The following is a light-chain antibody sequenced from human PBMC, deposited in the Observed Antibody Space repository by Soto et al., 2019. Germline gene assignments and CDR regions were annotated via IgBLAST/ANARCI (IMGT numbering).Light chain of an antibody. J-gene: IGLJ1*01. CDR1: SSDVGGYNY. V-gene: IGLV2-14*01. Sequence: LTQPASVSGSPGQSITISCTGTSSDVGGYNYVSWFQQHPGKAPKFMIYGVSNRPSGVSNRFSGSKSGNTASLTISGLQAEDEADYYCVSYTSSIAWVFRSGTTVTVL. CDR3: VSYTSSIAWV. CDR2: GVS.